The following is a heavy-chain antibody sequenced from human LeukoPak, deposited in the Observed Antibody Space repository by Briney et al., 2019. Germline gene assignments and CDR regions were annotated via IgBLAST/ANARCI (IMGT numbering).Heavy chain of an antibody. D-gene: IGHD2-15*01. V-gene: IGHV3-21*01. CDR3: ARVPDRWWLLDY. CDR2: VSSISSHI. J-gene: IGHJ4*02. CDR1: GFTFSSDS. Sequence: PGGSLRLSCAASGFTFSSDSMNWVRQAPGKGLEWVSSVSSISSHIYYAESVKGRFTISRDNAKNSLYLQMNSLRAEDTAVYYCARVPDRWWLLDYWGQGTRVIVSP.